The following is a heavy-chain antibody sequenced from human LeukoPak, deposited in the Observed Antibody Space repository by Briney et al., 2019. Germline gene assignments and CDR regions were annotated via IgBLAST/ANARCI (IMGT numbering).Heavy chain of an antibody. V-gene: IGHV4-59*01. D-gene: IGHD6-13*01. CDR1: GGSISSYY. J-gene: IGHJ5*02. Sequence: PSETLSLTCTVSGGSISSYYWSWIRQPPGKGLEWIGYIYYSGSTNYNPSLKSRVTISVDTSKNQFSLKLSSVTAADTAVYYCARVGGSSWYGYWFDPWGQGTLVTVSS. CDR2: IYYSGST. CDR3: ARVGGSSWYGYWFDP.